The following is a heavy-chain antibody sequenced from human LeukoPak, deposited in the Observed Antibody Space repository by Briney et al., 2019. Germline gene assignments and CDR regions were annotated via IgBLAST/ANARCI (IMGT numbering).Heavy chain of an antibody. CDR1: GASISVYY. V-gene: IGHV4-59*01. CDR3: ARDRQHRDAFDV. CDR2: IYYSGST. Sequence: SETLSLTCTVSGASISVYYWSWVRQPPGEGLEWIGYIYYSGSTYYNPSLKSRVTMSVDTSKNQFSLNLSSVTAADTAVYYCARDRQHRDAFDVWGQGTMVTVSS. J-gene: IGHJ3*01.